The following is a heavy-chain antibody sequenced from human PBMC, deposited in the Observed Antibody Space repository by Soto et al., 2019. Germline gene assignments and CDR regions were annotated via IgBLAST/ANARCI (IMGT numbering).Heavy chain of an antibody. CDR2: ISHTGRT. CDR1: PGSMRTYY. V-gene: IGHV4-59*01. Sequence: PSETLSLTCSLSPGSMRTYYWTWIRQSPGKGLEWIGQISHTGRTKYNPSLESRVTISVDTSRKQFSLKLSSVTAADTALYYCARDDTTGLFDFWGQGTLVTVSS. J-gene: IGHJ4*02. CDR3: ARDDTTGLFDF. D-gene: IGHD4-17*01.